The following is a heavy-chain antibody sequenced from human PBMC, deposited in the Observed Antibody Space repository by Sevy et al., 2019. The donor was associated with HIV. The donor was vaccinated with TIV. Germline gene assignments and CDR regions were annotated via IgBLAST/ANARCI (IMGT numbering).Heavy chain of an antibody. Sequence: GGSLRLSCAASGFTFSSYGMHWVRQAPGKGLEWVANIKQDGSEKYYVDSVKGRFTISRDNAKNSLYLQMNSLRAEDTAVYYCARDLNYYGSGSSDVWGQGTTVTVSS. CDR3: ARDLNYYGSGSSDV. J-gene: IGHJ6*02. CDR1: GFTFSSYG. D-gene: IGHD3-10*01. V-gene: IGHV3-7*03. CDR2: IKQDGSEK.